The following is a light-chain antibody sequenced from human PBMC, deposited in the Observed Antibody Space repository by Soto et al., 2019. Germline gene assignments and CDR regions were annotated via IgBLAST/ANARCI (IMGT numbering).Light chain of an antibody. CDR1: QSVSNNY. Sequence: EVVLTQSPGTLSLSPGERATLSCTASQSVSNNYFAWYQQKPGQAPRLLLFGSSDRATGIPDMFSGSGSGTDFTLTISRLEPEDFAVYYCQQYGSSPPYTFGQGTKLEIK. CDR2: GSS. J-gene: IGKJ2*01. CDR3: QQYGSSPPYT. V-gene: IGKV3-20*01.